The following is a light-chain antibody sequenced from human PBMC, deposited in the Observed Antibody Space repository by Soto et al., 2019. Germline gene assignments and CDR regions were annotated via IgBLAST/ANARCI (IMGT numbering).Light chain of an antibody. V-gene: IGKV3-20*01. CDR2: GAS. J-gene: IGKJ1*01. Sequence: EIVLTQSPGTLSLSPGQRATLSCRASQSVSSSYLAWYQQKPGQAPRLLIYGASSRATGILDRFSGSGSGTDFTLTISRLEPEDFAVYYCQQYGSSPQRTFGQGTKVEIK. CDR3: QQYGSSPQRT. CDR1: QSVSSSY.